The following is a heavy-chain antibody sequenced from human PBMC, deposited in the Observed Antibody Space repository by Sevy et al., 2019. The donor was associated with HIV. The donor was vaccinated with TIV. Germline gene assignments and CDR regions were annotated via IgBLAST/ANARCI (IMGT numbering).Heavy chain of an antibody. CDR2: ISSSSYI. J-gene: IGHJ6*02. CDR1: GFTFSSYS. D-gene: IGHD6-13*01. Sequence: GGSLRLSCAASGFTFSSYSMNWVRQAPGKGLEWVSSISSSSYIYYADSVKGRFTISRDNAKNSLYLQMNSLRAEDTAVYYCATNDPYSSSWIEHYGMDVWGQGTTVTVSS. CDR3: ATNDPYSSSWIEHYGMDV. V-gene: IGHV3-21*01.